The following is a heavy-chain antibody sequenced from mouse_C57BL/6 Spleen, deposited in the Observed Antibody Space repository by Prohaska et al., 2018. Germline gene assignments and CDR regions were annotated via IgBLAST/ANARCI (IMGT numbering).Heavy chain of an antibody. CDR3: ARLDDFDD. CDR1: GYLFTGSY. J-gene: IGHJ2*01. V-gene: IGHV1-42*01. D-gene: IGHD2-13*01. CDR2: INHSTGGT. Sequence: GASVKISCKASGYLFTGSYMNWEKHSPEKSLEWIVEINHSTGGTTYNQKFKAKATLNVDKSSSTAYMQLKRLTSEDSAVYYCARLDDFDDWGKGTTLTVSS.